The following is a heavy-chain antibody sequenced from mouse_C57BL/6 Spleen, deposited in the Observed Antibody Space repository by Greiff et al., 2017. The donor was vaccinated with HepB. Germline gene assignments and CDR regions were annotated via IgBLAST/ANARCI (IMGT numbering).Heavy chain of an antibody. V-gene: IGHV1-18*01. CDR3: ARLYYYGSSSLHYYAMDY. J-gene: IGHJ4*01. CDR2: INPNNGGT. Sequence: VQLQQSGPELVKPGASVKIPCKASGYTFTDYNMDWVKQSHGKSLEWIGDINPNNGGTIYNQKFKGKATLTVDKSSSTAYMELRSLTSEDTSVYYCARLYYYGSSSLHYYAMDYWGQGTSVTVSS. D-gene: IGHD1-1*01. CDR1: GYTFTDYN.